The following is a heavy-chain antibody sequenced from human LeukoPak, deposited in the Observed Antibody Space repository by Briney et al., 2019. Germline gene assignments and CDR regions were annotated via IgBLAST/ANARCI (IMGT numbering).Heavy chain of an antibody. CDR1: GFTFDDYA. CDR2: ISWNSGSI. D-gene: IGHD6-13*01. V-gene: IGHV3-9*01. Sequence: SLRLSCAASGFTFDDYAMHWVRHAPGKGLEWVSGISWNSGSIGYADSVKGRFTISKDNAKNSLYLQMNSLRAEDTALYYCAKDKRMGIAAAGLFDYWGQGTLVTVSS. J-gene: IGHJ4*02. CDR3: AKDKRMGIAAAGLFDY.